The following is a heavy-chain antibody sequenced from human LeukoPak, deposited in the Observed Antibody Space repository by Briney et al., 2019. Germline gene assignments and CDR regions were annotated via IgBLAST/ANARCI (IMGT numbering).Heavy chain of an antibody. D-gene: IGHD6-13*01. V-gene: IGHV4-39*01. Sequence: SETLSLTCTVSGDSISSNSYYWGWIRQPPGKGLEWIGSIYYRGSTYYNPSLKSRVTISVDTSKNQFSLKLTYVTAADTAVYYCVRPAEQQLDAYDIWGQGKMVTVSS. CDR3: VRPAEQQLDAYDI. CDR2: IYYRGST. J-gene: IGHJ3*02. CDR1: GDSISSNSYY.